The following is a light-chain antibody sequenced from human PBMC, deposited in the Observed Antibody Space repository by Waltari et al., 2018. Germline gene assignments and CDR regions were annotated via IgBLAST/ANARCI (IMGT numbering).Light chain of an antibody. V-gene: IGLV1-51*02. Sequence: QSVLTQPPSVSAAPGQKVTIFCFGSSSNIGKNYVSWFQHVPGKAPKLPIYENNKLPSWIPDRVSGSKSGTSGPLGITGRQTGDEADYYCGTWDDGLSAWIFGGGTKVTVL. J-gene: IGLJ2*01. CDR3: GTWDDGLSAWI. CDR2: ENN. CDR1: SSNIGKNY.